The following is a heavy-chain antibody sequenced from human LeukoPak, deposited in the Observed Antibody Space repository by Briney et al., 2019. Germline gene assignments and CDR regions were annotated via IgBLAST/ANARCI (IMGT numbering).Heavy chain of an antibody. V-gene: IGHV1-8*01. Sequence: ASVKVSCKASGYTFTSYDINWVRQATGQGLEWMGWMNPNSGNTGYAQKFQGRVTMTRDTSISTAYMELSRLRSDDTAVYYCARVSIVIAAAGVDYWGQGTLVTVSS. CDR2: MNPNSGNT. CDR1: GYTFTSYD. CDR3: ARVSIVIAAAGVDY. J-gene: IGHJ4*02. D-gene: IGHD6-13*01.